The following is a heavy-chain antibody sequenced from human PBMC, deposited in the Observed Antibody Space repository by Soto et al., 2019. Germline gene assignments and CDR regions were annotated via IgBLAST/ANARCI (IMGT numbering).Heavy chain of an antibody. J-gene: IGHJ6*02. CDR1: GFTFSLYS. CDR3: ARAVTWGLDV. Sequence: EVPLVESGGGLVQPGGSLRLSCAASGFTFSLYSMSWVRQAPGKGLGWVSYISRSSTGIHYADSVKGRFTISRDDATNSMHPQMKTLGSGDRWGYYCARAVTWGLDVWGQGTTVSISS. CDR2: ISRSSTGI. D-gene: IGHD3-10*01. V-gene: IGHV3-48*01.